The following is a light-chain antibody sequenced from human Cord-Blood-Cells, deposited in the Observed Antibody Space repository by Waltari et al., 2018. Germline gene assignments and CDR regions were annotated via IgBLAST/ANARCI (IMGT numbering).Light chain of an antibody. CDR2: EVS. V-gene: IGLV2-8*01. J-gene: IGLJ3*02. Sequence: QSALTQHPSASGSPGQSVTTSCTGSSSDGGGANYVSLYQQHPGKAPKLMIYEVSKRPSGVPDRFSGSKSGNTASLTVSGLQAEDEADYYCSSYAGSNNLGVFGGGTKLTVL. CDR3: SSYAGSNNLGV. CDR1: SSDGGGANY.